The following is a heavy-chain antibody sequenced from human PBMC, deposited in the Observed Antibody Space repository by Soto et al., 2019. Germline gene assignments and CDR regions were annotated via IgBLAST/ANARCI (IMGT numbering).Heavy chain of an antibody. CDR3: ARDRATGIAAAGRFGYYYYGMGV. V-gene: IGHV3-74*01. CDR1: GFTFRGYG. Sequence: PGGSQRVSCAAAGFTFRGYGMHWVRQDTGKGLVWVSRINSDGSSTSYADSVKGRFTISRDNAKNTLYLQMNSLRAEDTAVYYCARDRATGIAAAGRFGYYYYGMGVWGQGTTVTVSS. CDR2: INSDGSST. D-gene: IGHD6-13*01. J-gene: IGHJ6*02.